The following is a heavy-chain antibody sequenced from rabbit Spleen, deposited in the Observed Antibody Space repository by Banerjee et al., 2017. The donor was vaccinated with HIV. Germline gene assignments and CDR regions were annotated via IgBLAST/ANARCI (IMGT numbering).Heavy chain of an antibody. CDR3: ARDPWTGNNDATSFNL. CDR2: KDADGDSNT. Sequence: QEQVVESGGGLVQPGGSLTLTCKASGFDFTTYKVTWVRQAPGKGLEWIACKDADGDSNTYYASWAKGRFTISKTSSTTVTLQMTSLTAADTATYFCARDPWTGNNDATSFNLWGPGTLVTVS. D-gene: IGHD6-1*01. CDR1: GFDFTTYKV. V-gene: IGHV1S45*01. J-gene: IGHJ4*01.